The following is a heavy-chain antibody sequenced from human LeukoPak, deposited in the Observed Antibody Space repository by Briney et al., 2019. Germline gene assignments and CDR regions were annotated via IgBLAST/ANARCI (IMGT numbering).Heavy chain of an antibody. CDR2: INPNSGGT. J-gene: IGHJ6*03. D-gene: IGHD6-19*01. CDR1: GYTFTGYY. V-gene: IGHV1-2*02. Sequence: GASVKVSCKASGYTFTGYYMHWVRQAPGQGLEWMGWINPNSGGTNYAQKFQGRVTMTRDTSISTAYMELSRLRSDDTAVYYCARDRCSGWVYYYYYYMDVWGKGTTVTVSS. CDR3: ARDRCSGWVYYYYYYMDV.